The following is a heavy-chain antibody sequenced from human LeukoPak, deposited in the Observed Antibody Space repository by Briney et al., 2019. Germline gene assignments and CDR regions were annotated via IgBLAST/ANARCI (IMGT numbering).Heavy chain of an antibody. D-gene: IGHD2-2*01. CDR2: ISYDGSNK. CDR3: AGDPAIVVVPAAMPGRY. J-gene: IGHJ4*02. CDR1: GFTFSSYA. Sequence: GGSLRLSCAASGFTFSSYAMHWVRQAPGKGLEWVAVISYDGSNKYYADSVKGRFTISRDNSKNTLYLQMNSLRAEDTAVYYCAGDPAIVVVPAAMPGRYWGQGTLVTVSS. V-gene: IGHV3-30*04.